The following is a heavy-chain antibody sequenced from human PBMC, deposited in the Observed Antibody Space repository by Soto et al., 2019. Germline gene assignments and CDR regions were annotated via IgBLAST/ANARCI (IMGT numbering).Heavy chain of an antibody. CDR2: ISHDGGNK. V-gene: IGHV3-30-3*01. J-gene: IGHJ4*02. CDR3: ARGLEQWLPPGNY. D-gene: IGHD6-19*01. Sequence: QVQLVESGGGVVQPGRSLRLSCAASGFTFSSYAMHWVRQAPGKGLEWVAVISHDGGNKYYADSVKGRFTISRDNSRNTQYLQMNRLGHEGTTVYSWARGLEQWLPPGNYWGQGTLVTVSS. CDR1: GFTFSSYA.